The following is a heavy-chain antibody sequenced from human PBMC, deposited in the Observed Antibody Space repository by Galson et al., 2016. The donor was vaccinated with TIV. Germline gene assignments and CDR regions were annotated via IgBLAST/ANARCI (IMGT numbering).Heavy chain of an antibody. V-gene: IGHV1-2*02. CDR1: GYSFTVYR. Sequence: SVKVSCKASGYSFTVYRVHWVRQAPGQGLEWMGWIHPQNGGANYAQKFQGRVTLTRDTSISTVYMELRRLKSDVTAVYSCTRGGGGAYTYDAFDIWGQGKMVTVSS. CDR3: TRGGGGAYTYDAFDI. CDR2: IHPQNGGA. J-gene: IGHJ3*02. D-gene: IGHD5-24*01.